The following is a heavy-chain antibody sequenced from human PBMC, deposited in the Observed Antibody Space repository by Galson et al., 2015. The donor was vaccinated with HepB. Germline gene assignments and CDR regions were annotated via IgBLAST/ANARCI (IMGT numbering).Heavy chain of an antibody. D-gene: IGHD3-10*01. V-gene: IGHV1-18*01. CDR3: ARDPRLWFGEIRRAFDI. Sequence: SVKVSCKASGYTFTSYGISWVRQAPGQGLEWMGWISAYNGNTNYAQKLQGRVTMTTDTSTSTAYMELRSLRSDDTAVYYCARDPRLWFGEIRRAFDIWGQGTMVTVSS. J-gene: IGHJ3*02. CDR1: GYTFTSYG. CDR2: ISAYNGNT.